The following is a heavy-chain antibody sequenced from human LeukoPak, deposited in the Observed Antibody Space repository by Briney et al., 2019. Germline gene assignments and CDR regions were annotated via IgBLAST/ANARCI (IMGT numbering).Heavy chain of an antibody. V-gene: IGHV1-46*01. J-gene: IGHJ4*02. CDR2: INPSGGST. D-gene: IGHD5-18*01. Sequence: GASVKVSCKASGYTFTSYYMHWVRQSPGQGLEWMGIINPSGGSTSYAQKFQGRVTMTRDTSTSTVYMELSSLRPEDTAVYYCARDRSVDTALDYWGQGTLVTVSS. CDR1: GYTFTSYY. CDR3: ARDRSVDTALDY.